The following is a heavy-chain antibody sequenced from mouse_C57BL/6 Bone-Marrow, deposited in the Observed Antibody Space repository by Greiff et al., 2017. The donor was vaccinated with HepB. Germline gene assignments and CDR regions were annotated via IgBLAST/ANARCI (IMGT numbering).Heavy chain of an antibody. V-gene: IGHV5-6*01. J-gene: IGHJ4*01. CDR2: ISSGGSYT. CDR3: ARDGPYDYEIGYYAMDY. CDR1: GFTFSSYG. Sequence: EVQRVESGGDLVKPGGSLKLSCAASGFTFSSYGMSWVRQTPDKRLEWVATISSGGSYTYYPDSVKGRFTISRDNAKNTLYLQMSSLKSEDTAMYYCARDGPYDYEIGYYAMDYWGQGTSVTVSS. D-gene: IGHD2-4*01.